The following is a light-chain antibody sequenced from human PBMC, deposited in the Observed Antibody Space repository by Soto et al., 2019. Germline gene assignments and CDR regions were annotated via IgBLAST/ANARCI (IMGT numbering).Light chain of an antibody. J-gene: IGKJ1*01. CDR3: QQYNNWPRT. Sequence: DIVMTQSPATLSVSPGERATLSCRASQSVSTNLAWYHQQPGQAPRLLIYSASTRATGVPARFSGSGSGTEFTLSISSLQSEDFAVYYCQQYNNWPRTFGQGTKVEIK. CDR1: QSVSTN. V-gene: IGKV3-15*01. CDR2: SAS.